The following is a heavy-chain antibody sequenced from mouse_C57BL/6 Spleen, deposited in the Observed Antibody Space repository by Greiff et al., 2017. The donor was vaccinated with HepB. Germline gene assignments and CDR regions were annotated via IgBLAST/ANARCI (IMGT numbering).Heavy chain of an antibody. J-gene: IGHJ2*01. CDR2: IYPGSGST. V-gene: IGHV1-55*01. Sequence: VQLKESGAELVKPGASVKMSCKASGYTFTSYWITWVKQRPGQGLEWIGDIYPGSGSTNYNEKFKSKATLTVDTSSSTAYMQLSSLTSEDSAVYYRARRGTYYSNRYFDYWGQGTTLTVSS. CDR3: ARRGTYYSNRYFDY. CDR1: GYTFTSYW. D-gene: IGHD2-5*01.